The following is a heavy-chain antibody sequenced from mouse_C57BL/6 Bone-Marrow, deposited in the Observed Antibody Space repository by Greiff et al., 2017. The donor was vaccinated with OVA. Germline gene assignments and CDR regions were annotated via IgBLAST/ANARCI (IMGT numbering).Heavy chain of an antibody. CDR2: INPNNGGT. V-gene: IGHV1-18*01. J-gene: IGHJ3*01. Sequence: EVQLQESGPELVKPGASVKIPCKASGYTFTDYNLDWVKQSHGKSLEWIGDINPNNGGTIYNQKFKGKVTLTVDKSSSTAYMELRSLTSEDTAVYYCASGGCPWFAYWGQGTLVTVSA. CDR3: ASGGCPWFAY. CDR1: GYTFTDYN.